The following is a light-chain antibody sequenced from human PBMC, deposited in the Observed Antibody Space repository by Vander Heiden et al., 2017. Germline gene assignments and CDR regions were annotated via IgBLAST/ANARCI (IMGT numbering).Light chain of an antibody. J-gene: IGKJ2*01. CDR1: QDISNY. CDR3: QQYDNLPPDT. CDR2: DAS. V-gene: IGKV1-33*01. Sequence: DIQMTQSPSSLSASVGDRVTITCQASQDISNYLNWYQQKPGKAPKLLIYDASNLETGVPSRFSGSGSGKDFTFTISSRQQEDIATYYCQQYDNLPPDTFGQGTKLEIK.